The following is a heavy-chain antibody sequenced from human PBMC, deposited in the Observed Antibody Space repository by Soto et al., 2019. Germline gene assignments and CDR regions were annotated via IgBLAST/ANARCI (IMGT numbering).Heavy chain of an antibody. D-gene: IGHD3-3*01. CDR3: ARGVTIFGVVTNWFDP. CDR2: ISSSGSTI. Sequence: GGSLRLSCAASGFTFSSYEMNWVRQAPGKGLEWVSYISSSGSTIYYADSVKGRFTISRDNAKNSLYLQMNSLRAEDTAVYYCARGVTIFGVVTNWFDPWGQGTL. CDR1: GFTFSSYE. J-gene: IGHJ5*02. V-gene: IGHV3-48*03.